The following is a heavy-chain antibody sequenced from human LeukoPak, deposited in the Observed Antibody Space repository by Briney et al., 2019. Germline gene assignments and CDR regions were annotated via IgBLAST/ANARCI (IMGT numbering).Heavy chain of an antibody. J-gene: IGHJ4*02. CDR1: GYTFTSYG. V-gene: IGHV1-18*01. CDR2: ISAYNGNT. Sequence: ASVKVSGKASGYTFTSYGISWVRQAPGQGLEWMGWISAYNGNTNYAQKLQGRVTMTTDTSTSTAYMELRSLRSDDTAVYYCARDRGRRYYDFWSGYWPFDYWGQGTLVTVSS. D-gene: IGHD3-3*01. CDR3: ARDRGRRYYDFWSGYWPFDY.